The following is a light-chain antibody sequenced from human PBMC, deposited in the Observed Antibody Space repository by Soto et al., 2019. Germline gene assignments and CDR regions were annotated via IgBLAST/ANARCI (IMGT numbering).Light chain of an antibody. Sequence: EIVLTQSPATLSLSPGERATLSCRASQSVSSYLAWYQQKPGQAPRLLIYDASNRATGIPARFSGSGSGTDFTITISSLEPEDFAVYYCQQRSNFGGGTKVEIK. V-gene: IGKV3-11*01. J-gene: IGKJ4*01. CDR1: QSVSSY. CDR2: DAS. CDR3: QQRSN.